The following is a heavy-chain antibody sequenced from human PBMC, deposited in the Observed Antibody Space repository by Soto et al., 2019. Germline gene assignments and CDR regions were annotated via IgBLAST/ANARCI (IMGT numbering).Heavy chain of an antibody. CDR1: GVTFYTYE. J-gene: IGHJ6*02. V-gene: IGHV3-21*01. Sequence: AESLRLSCVASGVTFYTYEMNWVRQAPGKGPEWVSSISSSSSYIYYADSVKGRFTISRDNAKNSLYLQMNSLRAEDTAVYYCLRGGMDVWGQGTTVTVSS. CDR2: ISSSSSYI. D-gene: IGHD4-17*01. CDR3: LRGGMDV.